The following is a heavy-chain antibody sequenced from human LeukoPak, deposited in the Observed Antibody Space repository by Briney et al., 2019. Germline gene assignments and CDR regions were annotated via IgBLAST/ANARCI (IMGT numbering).Heavy chain of an antibody. Sequence: GGTLRLSCAASGFTFSSYGMSWVRQAPGKGLEWVSAISGSGGSTYYADSVKGRFTISRDNSKNTLYLQMNSLRAEDTAVYYCAKNPLGDILTGYYGQFGPWGQGTLVTVSS. CDR2: ISGSGGST. V-gene: IGHV3-23*01. CDR1: GFTFSSYG. CDR3: AKNPLGDILTGYYGQFGP. D-gene: IGHD3-9*01. J-gene: IGHJ5*02.